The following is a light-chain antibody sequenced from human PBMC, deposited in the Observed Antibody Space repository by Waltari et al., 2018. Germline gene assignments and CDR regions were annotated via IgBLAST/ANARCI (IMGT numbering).Light chain of an antibody. Sequence: EIVLTQSPATLSLSPGERATLSCRASQSVSSYFAWYQQKPGQAPRLLIYDASNRATGIPARFSGSGSGTDFTLTISSLEPEDFAVYYCQQRSNWPSALTFGGGTKVEIK. CDR2: DAS. J-gene: IGKJ4*01. CDR3: QQRSNWPSALT. V-gene: IGKV3-11*01. CDR1: QSVSSY.